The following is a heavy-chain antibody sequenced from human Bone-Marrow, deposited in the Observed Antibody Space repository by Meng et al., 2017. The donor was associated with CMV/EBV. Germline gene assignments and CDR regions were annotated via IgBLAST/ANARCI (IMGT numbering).Heavy chain of an antibody. V-gene: IGHV4-4*02. J-gene: IGHJ4*02. CDR2: IYHSGST. CDR3: ARVGNYYDSSGYYY. Sequence: SETLSLTCTVSGGSISISNWWSWVRQPPGKGLEWIGEIYHSGSTNYNSSLKSRVTISVDKSKNQSSLKLSSVTAADTAVYYCARVGNYYDSSGYYYWGQGTLVTVSS. CDR1: GGSISISNW. D-gene: IGHD3-22*01.